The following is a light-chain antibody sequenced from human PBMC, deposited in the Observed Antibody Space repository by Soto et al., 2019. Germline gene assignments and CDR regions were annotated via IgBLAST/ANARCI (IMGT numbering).Light chain of an antibody. CDR2: GAS. V-gene: IGKV3-20*01. CDR1: QNVGNN. Sequence: EIVMTQSPATLSVSPGERATLSCRASQNVGNNLVWYQQKPGQAPRLLIYGASSRATGIPDRFSGSGSGTDFTLTISRLEPEDFAVYYCQQYGSSPGLTFGGGTKVDIK. CDR3: QQYGSSPGLT. J-gene: IGKJ4*01.